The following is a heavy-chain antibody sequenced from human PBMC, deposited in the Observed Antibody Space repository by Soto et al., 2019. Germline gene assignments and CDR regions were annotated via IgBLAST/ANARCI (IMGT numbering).Heavy chain of an antibody. CDR1: GVSISSGGYS. CDR3: ARGGWGGYSSGRSCYSGNWFDP. J-gene: IGHJ5*02. Sequence: SETLSLTCAVSGVSISSGGYSWSWIRQPPGKGLEWIGYIYHSGSTYYNPSLKSRVTISVDRSKNQFSLKLSSVTAADTAVYYCARGGWGGYSSGRSCYSGNWFDPWGQGTLVTSPQ. V-gene: IGHV4-30-2*01. CDR2: IYHSGST. D-gene: IGHD2-15*01.